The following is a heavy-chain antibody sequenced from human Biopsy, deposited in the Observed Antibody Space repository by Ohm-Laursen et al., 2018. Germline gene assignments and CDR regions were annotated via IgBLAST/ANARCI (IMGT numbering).Heavy chain of an antibody. CDR3: ARITGWYGDLYYFDY. D-gene: IGHD6-19*01. CDR2: INPSGSTT. J-gene: IGHJ4*02. Sequence: ASVKVSCKASGYSFTSYYMHWVRQAPGHGLEWMGMINPSGSTTSYPQIFQGRVTMTRDTSKRAVYMELSSLRSADTAVYFCARITGWYGDLYYFDYWGQGTLVTVSS. V-gene: IGHV1-46*01. CDR1: GYSFTSYY.